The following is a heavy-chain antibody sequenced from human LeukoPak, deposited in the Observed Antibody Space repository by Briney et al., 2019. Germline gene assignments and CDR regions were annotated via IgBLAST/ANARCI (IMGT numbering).Heavy chain of an antibody. CDR3: ARFGASDTHTYYFDY. CDR1: GGSIVSSTYY. J-gene: IGHJ4*02. Sequence: SETLSLTCTVSGGSIVSSTYYWGWIRQPPGKRLEWIGHIYYNGDTYYNPSLRSRVTMSIDTSKNQFSLKLNSVTAADTAVYYCARFGASDTHTYYFDYWGQGTLVAVSS. CDR2: IYYNGDT. V-gene: IGHV4-39*01. D-gene: IGHD3-16*01.